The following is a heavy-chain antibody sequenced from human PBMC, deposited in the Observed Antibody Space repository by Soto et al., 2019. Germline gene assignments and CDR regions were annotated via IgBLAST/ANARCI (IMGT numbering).Heavy chain of an antibody. CDR1: GASISGFY. Sequence: SETLSLTINVSGASISGFYCSWIRKSAGKGLEWIGRIYATGTTYYNPSLKSRDMMSVDTSKKQFYLKLRSVTAADTAVYYCVRDGTKTLRDWFDPWGRGISVTVSS. V-gene: IGHV4-4*07. CDR2: IYATGTT. D-gene: IGHD1-1*01. J-gene: IGHJ5*02. CDR3: VRDGTKTLRDWFDP.